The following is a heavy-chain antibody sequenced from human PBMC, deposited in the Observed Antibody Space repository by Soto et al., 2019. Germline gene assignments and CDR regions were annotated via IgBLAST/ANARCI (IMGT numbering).Heavy chain of an antibody. CDR2: INHSGST. CDR3: ARHGCTNGVCPPHWYFDL. D-gene: IGHD2-8*01. Sequence: SETLSLTCAVYGGSFSGYYWSWIRQPPGKGLEWIGEINHSGSTNYNPSLKSRVTISVDTSKNQFSLKLSSVTAADTAVYYCARHGCTNGVCPPHWYFDLWGRGTLVTVS. V-gene: IGHV4-34*01. CDR1: GGSFSGYY. J-gene: IGHJ2*01.